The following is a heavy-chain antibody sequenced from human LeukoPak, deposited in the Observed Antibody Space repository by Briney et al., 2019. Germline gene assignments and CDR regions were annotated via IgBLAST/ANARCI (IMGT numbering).Heavy chain of an antibody. Sequence: SETLSLTCAVYGGSFSGYFWSCIRQPPGKGLEWLGEISHSGSTNYSPSLKSRVTISVDTSKNQFSLKLSSVTAADTAVYYCARALHGGSYFLDYWGQGTLVTVSS. D-gene: IGHD1-26*01. CDR1: GGSFSGYF. J-gene: IGHJ4*02. CDR2: ISHSGST. CDR3: ARALHGGSYFLDY. V-gene: IGHV4-34*01.